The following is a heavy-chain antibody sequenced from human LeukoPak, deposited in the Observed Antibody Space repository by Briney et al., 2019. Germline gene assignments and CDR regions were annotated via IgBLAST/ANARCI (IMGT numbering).Heavy chain of an antibody. V-gene: IGHV4-34*01. J-gene: IGHJ4*02. Sequence: GSLRLSCAASGFTLSSYAMSWVRQAPGKGLEWIGEINHSGSTNYNPSLKSRVTFSVDTSKNQFSLKLSSVTAADTAVYYCARSSWSLFDYWGQGTLVTVSS. CDR1: GFTLSSYA. D-gene: IGHD1-26*01. CDR2: INHSGST. CDR3: ARSSWSLFDY.